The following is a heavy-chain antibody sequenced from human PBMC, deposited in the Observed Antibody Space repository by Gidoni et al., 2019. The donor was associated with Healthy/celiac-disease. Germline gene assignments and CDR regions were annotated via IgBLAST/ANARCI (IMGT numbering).Heavy chain of an antibody. CDR2: ISGSGGST. V-gene: IGHV3-23*01. J-gene: IGHJ4*02. Sequence: EVQLLESGGGLVQPGGSLRLSCAASGFTFSSYAMSWVRQAPGKGLEWVSAISGSGGSTYYADSVKGRFTISRDNSKNTLYLQMNSLRAEDTAVYYCAKDSTHYYDSSGRYYFDYWGQGTLVTVSS. CDR1: GFTFSSYA. D-gene: IGHD3-22*01. CDR3: AKDSTHYYDSSGRYYFDY.